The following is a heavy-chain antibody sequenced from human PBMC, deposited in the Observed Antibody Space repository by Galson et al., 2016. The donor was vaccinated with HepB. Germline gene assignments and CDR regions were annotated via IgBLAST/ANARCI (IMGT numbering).Heavy chain of an antibody. D-gene: IGHD2-15*01. J-gene: IGHJ3*01. Sequence: SLRLSCAASGFAFSNENMNWVRQAPGKGLEWISYISYSSRTIYYAESVKGRFTISRDNVKNSLFLQMNSVRDDDTAVYYCAREYSIGAFDVWGQGTMVTVSS. CDR3: AREYSIGAFDV. V-gene: IGHV3-48*02. CDR2: ISYSSRTI. CDR1: GFAFSNEN.